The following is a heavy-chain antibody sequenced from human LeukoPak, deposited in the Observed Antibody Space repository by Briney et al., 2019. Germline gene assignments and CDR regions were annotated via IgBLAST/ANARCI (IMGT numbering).Heavy chain of an antibody. CDR2: IHSSGSS. J-gene: IGHJ4*02. CDR3: ARVLSGSRSLYYFDY. V-gene: IGHV4-30-4*01. CDR1: GGSISSGDYY. Sequence: PSQTLYLTCTVSGGSISSGDYYWNWIRQPPGKGLEWIGYIHSSGSSYYNPSLKSRVTISLDTSESQFSLRLSSVTAADTAVYYCARVLSGSRSLYYFDYWGQGTLVTVSS. D-gene: IGHD3-10*01.